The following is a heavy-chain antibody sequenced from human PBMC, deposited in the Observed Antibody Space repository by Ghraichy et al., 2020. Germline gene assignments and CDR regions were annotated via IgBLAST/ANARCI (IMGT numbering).Heavy chain of an antibody. V-gene: IGHV4-59*01. J-gene: IGHJ2*01. CDR2: IYYSGST. D-gene: IGHD2-8*02. CDR3: ARTLIGYCTGGVCYTAWYFDL. CDR1: GGSISSYY. Sequence: SETLSLTCTVSGGSISSYYWSWIRQPPGKGLEWIGYIYYSGSTNYNPSLKSRVTISVDTSKNQFSLKLSSVTAADTAVYYCARTLIGYCTGGVCYTAWYFDLWGRGTLVTVSS.